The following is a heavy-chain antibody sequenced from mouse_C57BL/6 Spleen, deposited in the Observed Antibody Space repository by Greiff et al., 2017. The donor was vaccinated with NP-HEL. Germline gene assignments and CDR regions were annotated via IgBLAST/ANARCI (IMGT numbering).Heavy chain of an antibody. V-gene: IGHV1-59*01. J-gene: IGHJ1*03. CDR3: ARSSRYFDV. CDR1: GYTFTSYW. CDR2: IDPSDSYT. Sequence: VQLQQSGAELVRPGTSVKLSCKASGYTFTSYWMHWVKQRPGQGLEWIGVIDPSDSYTNYNQKFKGKATLTVDTSSSTAYMQLSSLTSEDSAVYYCARSSRYFDVWGTGTTVTVSS.